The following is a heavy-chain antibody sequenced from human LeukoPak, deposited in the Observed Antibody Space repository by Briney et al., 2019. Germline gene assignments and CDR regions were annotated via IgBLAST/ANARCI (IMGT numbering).Heavy chain of an antibody. V-gene: IGHV1-46*01. CDR2: INPSGGST. Sequence: ASVKVSCKASGYTFTSYYMHWVRQAPGQGLEWMGIINPSGGSTSYAQKFQGRVTMTRDTSISTAYMELSRLRSDDTAVYYCARGESTVNAFDIWGQGTMVTVSS. CDR3: ARGESTVNAFDI. CDR1: GYTFTSYY. J-gene: IGHJ3*02. D-gene: IGHD4-11*01.